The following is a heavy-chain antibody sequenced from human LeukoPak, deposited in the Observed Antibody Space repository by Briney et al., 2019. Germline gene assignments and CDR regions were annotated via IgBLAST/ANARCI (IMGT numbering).Heavy chain of an antibody. CDR3: ARLDSSGYYYYMDV. D-gene: IGHD3-22*01. CDR2: IYYSGST. Sequence: SETLSLTCTVSGGSISSYYWSWIRQPPGKGLEWIGYIYYSGSTNYNPYLKSRVTISVDTSKNQFSLKLSSVTAADTAVYYCARLDSSGYYYYMDVWGKGTTVTISS. J-gene: IGHJ6*03. V-gene: IGHV4-59*01. CDR1: GGSISSYY.